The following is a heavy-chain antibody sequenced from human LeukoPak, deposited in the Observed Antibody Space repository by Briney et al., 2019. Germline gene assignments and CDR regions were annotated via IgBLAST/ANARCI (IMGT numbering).Heavy chain of an antibody. D-gene: IGHD6-19*01. J-gene: IGHJ6*04. V-gene: IGHV3-23*01. CDR2: VSDFGGTT. Sequence: GGSLRLSCAASGFTFGSYAMTWVRQAPGKGLEWVSTVSDFGGTTYYSRSVKGRFTISRDNSKDTLYLQMDSLRAEDTAVYYCAKDSYKTDSSGWYPYYYYYGMDVWGKGTTVTVSS. CDR3: AKDSYKTDSSGWYPYYYYYGMDV. CDR1: GFTFGSYA.